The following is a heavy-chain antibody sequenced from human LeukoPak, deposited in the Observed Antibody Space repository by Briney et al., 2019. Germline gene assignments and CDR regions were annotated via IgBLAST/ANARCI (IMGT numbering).Heavy chain of an antibody. J-gene: IGHJ4*02. CDR1: GSTFTSYD. Sequence: GASVKVSCKASGSTFTSYDINWVRQATGQGLEWMGWMNPNSGNTGYAQKFQGRVTMTRNTSISTAYMELSSLRSEDTAVYYCARGREVPAAHNDYWGQGTLVTVSS. CDR2: MNPNSGNT. V-gene: IGHV1-8*01. CDR3: ARGREVPAAHNDY. D-gene: IGHD2-2*01.